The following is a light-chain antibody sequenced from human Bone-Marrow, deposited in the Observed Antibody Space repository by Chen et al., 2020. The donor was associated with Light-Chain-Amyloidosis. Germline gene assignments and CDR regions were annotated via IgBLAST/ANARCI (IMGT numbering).Light chain of an antibody. V-gene: IGKV3-11*01. CDR3: QERSDWPRT. J-gene: IGKJ1*01. CDR2: DAS. Sequence: EIVLTHSPAPLLLSPGERATLSCRASQSVSSHLDWYQQKPGQAPRLLIYDASNRATGTPARFSGTRYGTDFTLTINSLEPEDFAVYYCQERSDWPRTFGQGTKVEIK. CDR1: QSVSSH.